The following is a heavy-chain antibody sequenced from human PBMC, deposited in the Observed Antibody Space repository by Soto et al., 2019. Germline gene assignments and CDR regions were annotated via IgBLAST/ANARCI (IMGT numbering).Heavy chain of an antibody. D-gene: IGHD5-18*01. CDR2: ISYDGSNK. CDR3: AMQDVDTAMVTVPFDY. V-gene: IGHV3-30*03. J-gene: IGHJ4*02. Sequence: GESLKISCAASGFTFSSYGMHWVRQAPGKGLEWVAVISYDGSNKYYADSVKGRFTISRDNSKNTLYLQMNSLRAEDTAVYYCAMQDVDTAMVTVPFDYWGQGTLVTVSS. CDR1: GFTFSSYG.